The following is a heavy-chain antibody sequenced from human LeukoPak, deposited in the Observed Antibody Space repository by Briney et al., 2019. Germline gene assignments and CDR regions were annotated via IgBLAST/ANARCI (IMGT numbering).Heavy chain of an antibody. CDR3: ARGGVSGSYSLDI. V-gene: IGHV1-8*02. J-gene: IGHJ3*02. D-gene: IGHD1-26*01. CDR1: GYTFTSYD. Sequence: ASVKVSCKASGYTFTSYDINWVRQATGQGLEWTGWMNPNSGNTGYAQKLQGRVIMTTDTSTSTAYMELRSLRSDDTAVYYCARGGVSGSYSLDIWGQGTMVTVSS. CDR2: MNPNSGNT.